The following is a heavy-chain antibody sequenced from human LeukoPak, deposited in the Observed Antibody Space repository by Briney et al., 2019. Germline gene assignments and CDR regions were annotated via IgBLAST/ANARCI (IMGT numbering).Heavy chain of an antibody. CDR1: GYTFSNFW. D-gene: IGHD3-16*01. CDR3: ARHNCYDS. Sequence: GESLKISCKGSGYTFSNFWIAWVRQMPGKGLEWMGMIYGGDSNTRYSPSFQGQVTISADKSTGTAYLQWTSLTASDTAMYYCARHNCYDSWGQGTLVTVSP. V-gene: IGHV5-51*01. CDR2: IYGGDSNT. J-gene: IGHJ4*02.